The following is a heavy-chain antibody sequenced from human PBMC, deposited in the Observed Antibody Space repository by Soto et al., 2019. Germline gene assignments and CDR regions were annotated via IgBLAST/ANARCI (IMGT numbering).Heavy chain of an antibody. CDR2: ISHTGTT. D-gene: IGHD2-21*01. CDR1: GVSITPYY. V-gene: IGHV4-4*07. CDR3: ARGPYCGDECYFAY. J-gene: IGHJ4*02. Sequence: SETLSLTCSVFGVSITPYYWSWIRQPAGKGLEWIGRISHTGTTNSSPSLEGRVTMSVDPSKNQISLRLSSATAADTATYYCARGPYCGDECYFAYWGQGALGTVSS.